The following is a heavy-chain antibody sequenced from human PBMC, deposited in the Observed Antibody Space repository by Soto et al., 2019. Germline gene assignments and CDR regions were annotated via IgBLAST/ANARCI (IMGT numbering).Heavy chain of an antibody. D-gene: IGHD2-21*01. CDR2: IYYTGST. CDR1: GGSVSGGTYY. V-gene: IGHV4-61*01. CDR3: ARAKVVRRDDAFDI. Sequence: QLQESGPGLVKPSETLSLTCTVSGGSVSGGTYYWSWIRQPPGKGLEWIGYIYYTGSTNYNPSLESRVTISVDTSKNQFSLQLSSVTAADTAMYYCARAKVVRRDDAFDIWGQGTLVTVSS. J-gene: IGHJ3*02.